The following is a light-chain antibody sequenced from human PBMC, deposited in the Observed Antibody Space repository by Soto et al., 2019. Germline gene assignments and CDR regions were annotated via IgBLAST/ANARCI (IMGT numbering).Light chain of an antibody. CDR3: QQYDIASG. Sequence: EIVMTQSPVTLSVSPGERATLSCRASQSVSTNLAWYQQKPGQAPGLLMYGASTRATGIPARFSGSGSGTEFTLTISSLQSEDFAVYYCQQYDIASGFGGGTRVEI. J-gene: IGKJ4*01. CDR1: QSVSTN. CDR2: GAS. V-gene: IGKV3-15*01.